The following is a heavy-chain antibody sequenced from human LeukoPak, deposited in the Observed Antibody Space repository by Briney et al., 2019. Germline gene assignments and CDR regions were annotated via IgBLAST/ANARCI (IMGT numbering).Heavy chain of an antibody. Sequence: GGSLRLSCAASGFTFSSYAMSWVRQAPGKGLEWVSTISGSGGSTYYADSVKGRFTISRDNSKNTLFLQMNSLRAEDTAVYYCAKDRYSSSFDYFDYWGQGALVTVSS. V-gene: IGHV3-23*01. CDR2: ISGSGGST. J-gene: IGHJ4*02. CDR3: AKDRYSSSFDYFDY. CDR1: GFTFSSYA. D-gene: IGHD6-13*01.